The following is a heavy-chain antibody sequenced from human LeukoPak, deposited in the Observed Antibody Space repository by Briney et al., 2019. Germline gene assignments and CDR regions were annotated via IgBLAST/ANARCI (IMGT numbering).Heavy chain of an antibody. D-gene: IGHD5-24*01. Sequence: ASVKVSCKVVAYDFTGYHIHWVRLAPGQGPEWMGRLNPNTGHAVYAFRFQGRVTITRDTSSSTAYMEVTRLTSDDTALYYCAKDRDGADRIILWGQGTLVTVSS. CDR3: AKDRDGADRIIL. V-gene: IGHV1-2*06. J-gene: IGHJ4*02. CDR2: LNPNTGHA. CDR1: AYDFTGYH.